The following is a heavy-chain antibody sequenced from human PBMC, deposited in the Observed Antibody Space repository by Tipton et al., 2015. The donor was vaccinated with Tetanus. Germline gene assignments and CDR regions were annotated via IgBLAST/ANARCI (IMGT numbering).Heavy chain of an antibody. Sequence: VQLVQSGGGVVQPGRSLRLSCAASGFPLSAYVMAWVRQAPGKGLEGVAHVNKDGSEKYHVASVTGRFTISRDNAKNSVFLQMNSLRVEDTAVYFCARDDGGDYLTSVYVWGQGTTVTVSS. J-gene: IGHJ6*02. V-gene: IGHV3-7*01. CDR2: VNKDGSEK. D-gene: IGHD1-26*01. CDR1: GFPLSAYV. CDR3: ARDDGGDYLTSVYV.